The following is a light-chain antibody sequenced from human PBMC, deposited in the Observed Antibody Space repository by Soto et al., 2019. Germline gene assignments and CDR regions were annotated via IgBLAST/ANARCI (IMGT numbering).Light chain of an antibody. J-gene: IGKJ1*01. CDR2: GAS. V-gene: IGKV3-15*01. CDR1: QSVSSN. CDR3: QQYHACPPWT. Sequence: ETVMTQSPATLSVSPGERATLSCRASQSVSSNLAWYQQKPGQAPRLLIYGASTRATGIPTRFSGRGSGTEFTLTISRLQSDDFALYYCQQYHACPPWTFGQGTKVEVK.